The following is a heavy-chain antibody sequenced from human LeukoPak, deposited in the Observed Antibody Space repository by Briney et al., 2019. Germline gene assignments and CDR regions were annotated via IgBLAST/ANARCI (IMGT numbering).Heavy chain of an antibody. CDR3: ARAPTVLVGYCSSSSCQADY. CDR2: ISCDSRYI. V-gene: IGHV3-21*01. CDR1: GFTFSSYS. Sequence: GGSLRLSCAASGFTFSSYSMNWVRQAPGKGLEWVSAISCDSRYIYYADSVRGRFTISRDNAENSLYLQMNSLRVEDTAVYYCARAPTVLVGYCSSSSCQADYWGQGTLVTVSS. J-gene: IGHJ4*02. D-gene: IGHD2-2*01.